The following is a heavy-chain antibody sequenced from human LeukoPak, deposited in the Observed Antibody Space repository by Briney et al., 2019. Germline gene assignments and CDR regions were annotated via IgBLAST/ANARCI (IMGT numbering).Heavy chain of an antibody. Sequence: SETLSLTCAVYGGSFSGYYWSWIRQPPGKGLEWIGEINHSGSTNYNPSLKSRVTISVDTSKNQFSLKLTSVTSADTAVYSCARLLDNDISGDPDTFDVWGQGTTVIVSS. CDR3: ARLLDNDISGDPDTFDV. V-gene: IGHV4-34*01. CDR2: INHSGST. J-gene: IGHJ3*01. D-gene: IGHD3-22*01. CDR1: GGSFSGYY.